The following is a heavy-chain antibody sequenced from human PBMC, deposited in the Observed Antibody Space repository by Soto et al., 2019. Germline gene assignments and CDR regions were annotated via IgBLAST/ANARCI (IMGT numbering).Heavy chain of an antibody. CDR2: MSYDGNKK. D-gene: IGHD5-18*01. Sequence: QVQLVESGGGVVQPGRSLRLSCAVSGFTLSSYGIHWVRQAPGKGLEWVAFMSYDGNKKYYADSVKGRFTISRDNSKNTLYLQMDILRADDTAMYYCAKGLSVIQEWIIDGHWGQGTQVTVSS. CDR3: AKGLSVIQEWIIDGH. CDR1: GFTLSSYG. V-gene: IGHV3-30*18. J-gene: IGHJ4*02.